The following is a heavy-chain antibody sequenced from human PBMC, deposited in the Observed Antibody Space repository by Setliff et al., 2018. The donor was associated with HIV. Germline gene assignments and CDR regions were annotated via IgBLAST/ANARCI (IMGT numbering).Heavy chain of an antibody. V-gene: IGHV1-2*06. D-gene: IGHD6-19*01. J-gene: IGHJ5*01. CDR2: INPNNGDT. Sequence: ASVKVSCKASGYTFTAYYLHWVRQAPGQGLEWMGRINPNNGDTNYAQKFQGRVTMTRDTSISTAYMELSRLRSDDTAVYYCARDSGVSSGWKNWFDSWGQGTLVTVSS. CDR3: ARDSGVSSGWKNWFDS. CDR1: GYTFTAYY.